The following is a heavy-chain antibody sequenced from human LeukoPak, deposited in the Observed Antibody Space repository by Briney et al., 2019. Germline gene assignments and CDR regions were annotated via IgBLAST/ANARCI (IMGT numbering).Heavy chain of an antibody. CDR3: ARVRSIFGVVITKDDAFDI. V-gene: IGHV4-61*08. CDR1: GGSISSGGYY. D-gene: IGHD3-3*01. J-gene: IGHJ3*02. CDR2: IYYSGST. Sequence: PSETLSLTCTVSGGSISSGGYYWSWIRQPPGKGLEWIGYIYYSGSTNYNPSLKSRVAMSVDTSKNQFSLKLSSVTAADTAVYYCARVRSIFGVVITKDDAFDIWGQGTMVTVSS.